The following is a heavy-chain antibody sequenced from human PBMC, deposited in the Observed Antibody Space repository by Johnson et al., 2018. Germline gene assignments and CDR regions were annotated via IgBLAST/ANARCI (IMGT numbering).Heavy chain of an antibody. V-gene: IGHV3-30-3*01. J-gene: IGHJ1*01. CDR1: GFTFSSYA. CDR2: ISYDGSNK. CDR3: PYDSSGYYYFQH. Sequence: VQLLETGGGVVQPGRSLRLSCAASGFTFSSYAMHWVRQAPGKGLEWVAVISYDGSNKYYADTVKGRFTISRDNSKNTLYLQMNSLRAEDMAAWGGPYDSSGYYYFQHWGQGTLVTVSS. D-gene: IGHD3-22*01.